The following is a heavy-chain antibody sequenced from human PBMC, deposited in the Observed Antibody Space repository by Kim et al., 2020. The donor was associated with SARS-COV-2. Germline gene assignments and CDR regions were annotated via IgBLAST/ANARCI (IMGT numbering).Heavy chain of an antibody. J-gene: IGHJ4*02. V-gene: IGHV1-69*04. CDR3: ARDRSSSWYSSPFDY. D-gene: IGHD6-13*01. Sequence: SVKVSCKASGGTFSSYAISWVRQAPGQGLEWMGRIIPILGIANYAQKFQGRVTITADKSTSTAYMELSSQRSEDTAVYYCARDRSSSWYSSPFDYWGQG. CDR2: IIPILGIA. CDR1: GGTFSSYA.